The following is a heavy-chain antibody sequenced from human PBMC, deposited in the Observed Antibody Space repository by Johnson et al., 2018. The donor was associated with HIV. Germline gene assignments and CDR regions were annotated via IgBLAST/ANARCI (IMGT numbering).Heavy chain of an antibody. V-gene: IGHV3-9*01. CDR1: GFTFDDYA. J-gene: IGHJ3*02. Sequence: VQLVESGGGLVQPGRSLRLSCAASGFTFDDYAMHWVRQAPGKGLEWVSGISWNSGSKGYADSVKGRFTISRDNAKNSLYLQMNSLRAEDTALYYCAKDTVDIVAKGAFDIWGQGTMVTVSS. D-gene: IGHD5-12*01. CDR2: ISWNSGSK. CDR3: AKDTVDIVAKGAFDI.